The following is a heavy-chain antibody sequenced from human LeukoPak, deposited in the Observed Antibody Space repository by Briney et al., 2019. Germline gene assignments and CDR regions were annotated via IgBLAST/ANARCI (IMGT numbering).Heavy chain of an antibody. D-gene: IGHD6-13*01. CDR3: ARDLGIAAYYFDY. V-gene: IGHV1-2*02. J-gene: IGHJ4*02. CDR2: INPNSGGT. CDR1: GYTFTGYY. Sequence: ASVKVCCKASGYTFTGYYMHWVRQAPGQGLEWMGWINPNSGGTNYAQKFQGRVTMTRDTSISTAYMELSRLRSDDTAVYYCARDLGIAAYYFDYWGQGTLVTVSS.